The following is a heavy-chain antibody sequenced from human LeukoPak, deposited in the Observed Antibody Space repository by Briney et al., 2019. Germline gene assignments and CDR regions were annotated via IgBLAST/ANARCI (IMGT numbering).Heavy chain of an antibody. Sequence: ASVKVSCKASGYIFTSYAMHWVRQAPGQRLEWMGWINAGNGNTKYSQKFQGRVTITRDTSASTAYMELSSLRSEDTAVYYCVRSELRAGWLVPSIIFDYWGQGTLVTVSS. J-gene: IGHJ4*02. CDR3: VRSELRAGWLVPSIIFDY. CDR1: GYIFTSYA. CDR2: INAGNGNT. D-gene: IGHD6-19*01. V-gene: IGHV1-3*01.